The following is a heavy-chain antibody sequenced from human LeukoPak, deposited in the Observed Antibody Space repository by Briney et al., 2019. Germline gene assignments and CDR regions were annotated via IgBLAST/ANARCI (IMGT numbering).Heavy chain of an antibody. Sequence: GGSLRLSCAASGFTFSSYAMHWVRQAPGKGLEYVSAISSNGGSTYYANSVKGRFTISRDNSKNTLYLQMGSLRAEDMAVYYCAKTVEARRLSDAFDIWGQGTMVTVSS. CDR2: ISSNGGST. CDR1: GFTFSSYA. D-gene: IGHD1-26*01. V-gene: IGHV3-64*01. CDR3: AKTVEARRLSDAFDI. J-gene: IGHJ3*02.